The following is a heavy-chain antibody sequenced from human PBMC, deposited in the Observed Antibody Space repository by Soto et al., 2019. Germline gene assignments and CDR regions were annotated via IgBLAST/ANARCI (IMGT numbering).Heavy chain of an antibody. J-gene: IGHJ4*02. V-gene: IGHV3-33*01. CDR1: GFTLSSNG. CDR3: ARDASGYGYFDY. CDR2: IWYDGGNK. D-gene: IGHD5-12*01. Sequence: LRLSCVASGFTLSSNGMHWVRQAPGKGLEWVAVIWYDGGNKFYADSVKGRFTISRDISKNTVYLQMNSLRAEDTAVYYCARDASGYGYFDYWGPGSLGTGSS.